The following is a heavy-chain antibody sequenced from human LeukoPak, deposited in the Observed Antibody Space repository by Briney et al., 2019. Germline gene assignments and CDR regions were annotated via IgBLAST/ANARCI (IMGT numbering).Heavy chain of an antibody. Sequence: PSETLSLTCAVYGGSFSGYYWSLIRQPPGKGLEWIGEINHSGSTNYNPSLKSRVPISVDTSKNQFSLKLSSVTAADTAVYYCARDHRDSSGYYYGYWGQGTLVTVSS. CDR2: INHSGST. CDR1: GGSFSGYY. V-gene: IGHV4-34*01. J-gene: IGHJ4*02. D-gene: IGHD3-22*01. CDR3: ARDHRDSSGYYYGY.